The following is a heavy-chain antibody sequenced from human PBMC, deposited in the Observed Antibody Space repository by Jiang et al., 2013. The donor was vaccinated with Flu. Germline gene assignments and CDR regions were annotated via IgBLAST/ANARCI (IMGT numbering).Heavy chain of an antibody. D-gene: IGHD5-18*01. Sequence: KKPGSSVKVSCKASGGTFSSYAISWVRQAPGQGLEWMGGIIPIFGTANYAQKFQGRVTITADESTSTAYMELSSLRSEDTAVYYCARDVGSVNTAMPIEGFDPWGQGTLVTVSS. CDR3: ARDVGSVNTAMPIEGFDP. CDR2: IIPIFGTA. J-gene: IGHJ5*02. V-gene: IGHV1-69*01. CDR1: GGTFSSYA.